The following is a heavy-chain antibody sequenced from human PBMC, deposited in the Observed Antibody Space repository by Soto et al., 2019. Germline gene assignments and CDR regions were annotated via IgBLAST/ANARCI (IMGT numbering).Heavy chain of an antibody. CDR2: IIPIFGTA. V-gene: IGHV1-69*12. Sequence: QVQLVQSGAEVKKPGSSVKVSCKASGGTFSSYAISWVRQAPGQGLEWMGGIIPIFGTANYAQKFQGRVTITADESTRTAHMELSSLRSEDTAVYYCARDVEDYGDPRANYWGQGTLVTVSS. CDR1: GGTFSSYA. D-gene: IGHD4-17*01. CDR3: ARDVEDYGDPRANY. J-gene: IGHJ4*02.